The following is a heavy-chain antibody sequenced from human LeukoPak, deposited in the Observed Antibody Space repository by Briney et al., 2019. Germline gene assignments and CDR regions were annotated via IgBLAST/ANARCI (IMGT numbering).Heavy chain of an antibody. V-gene: IGHV3-30*03. CDR3: ARIYCSGGSCYFAYYYYYMDV. CDR1: GFTFSSYA. CDR2: ISYDGSNT. Sequence: GGSLRLSCEASGFTFSSYAMYWVRQAPGKGLEWVATISYDGSNTYYADSVKGRFTISRDISKNTLYLQMNSLRAEDTAVYYCARIYCSGGSCYFAYYYYYMDVWGKGTTVTVSS. D-gene: IGHD2-15*01. J-gene: IGHJ6*03.